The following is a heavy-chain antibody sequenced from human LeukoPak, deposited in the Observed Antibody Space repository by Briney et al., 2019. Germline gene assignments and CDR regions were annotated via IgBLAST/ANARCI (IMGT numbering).Heavy chain of an antibody. CDR1: GFTVSSNY. CDR2: IYSGGST. D-gene: IGHD3-16*01. Sequence: PGGSLRPSCAASGFTVSSNYMSWVRQAPGKGLEWVSVIYSGGSTYYADSVKGRFTISRDNSKNTLYLQMNSLRAEDTAVYYCAREWGLGYYFDYWGQGTLVTVSS. V-gene: IGHV3-53*01. J-gene: IGHJ4*02. CDR3: AREWGLGYYFDY.